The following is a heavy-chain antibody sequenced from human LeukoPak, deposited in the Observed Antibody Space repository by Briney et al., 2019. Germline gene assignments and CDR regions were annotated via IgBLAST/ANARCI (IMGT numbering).Heavy chain of an antibody. CDR2: ISSSGTNT. CDR3: AKDGHYDSSGFTLQY. CDR1: GFTFSNYA. D-gene: IGHD3-22*01. Sequence: GGSLRLSCAASGFTFSNYAITWVHQAPGKGLEWVSTISSSGTNTYYADSVKGRFTISRDNSKNTLYLQMNSLRAEDTAVYYCAKDGHYDSSGFTLQYWGQGTLVTVSS. V-gene: IGHV3-23*01. J-gene: IGHJ1*01.